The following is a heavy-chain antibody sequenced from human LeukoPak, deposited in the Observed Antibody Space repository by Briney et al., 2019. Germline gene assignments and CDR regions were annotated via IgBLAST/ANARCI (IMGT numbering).Heavy chain of an antibody. Sequence: GGSLRLSCAASGFTFSTYAMTWVRQAPGKGLEWVSLISDSGANKHYADSVKGRFTISRDNSRNTLYLQMNSLRADDTAVYYCAKVRGRVLGPDFGYYFDYWGQGTVVTVSS. CDR1: GFTFSTYA. CDR3: AKVRGRVLGPDFGYYFDY. J-gene: IGHJ4*02. CDR2: ISDSGANK. V-gene: IGHV3-23*01. D-gene: IGHD2-8*02.